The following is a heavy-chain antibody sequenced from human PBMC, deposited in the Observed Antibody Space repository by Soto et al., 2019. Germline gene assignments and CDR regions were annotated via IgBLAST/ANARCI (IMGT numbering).Heavy chain of an antibody. V-gene: IGHV1-2*04. Sequence: QVQLVQSGAEVKKPGASVKVSCKASGYTFTGYYMHWVRQAPGQGLEWMGWINPNSGGTNYAQKFQGWVTMTRDTSISTAYMELSRLRSDDTAVYYCARDVLVGATTYYYYYGMDVWGQGTTVTVSS. J-gene: IGHJ6*02. CDR3: ARDVLVGATTYYYYYGMDV. CDR2: INPNSGGT. CDR1: GYTFTGYY. D-gene: IGHD1-26*01.